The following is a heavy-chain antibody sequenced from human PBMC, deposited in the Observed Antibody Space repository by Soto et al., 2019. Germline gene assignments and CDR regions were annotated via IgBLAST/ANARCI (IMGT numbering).Heavy chain of an antibody. D-gene: IGHD2-15*01. CDR1: GGSFSGYY. Sequence: SETLSLTCAVYGGSFSGYYWSWIRQPPGKGLEWIGEINHSGSTNYNPSLKSRVTISVDTSKNQFSLKLSSVTAADTAVYYCARAVRVVAARRYFDYWGQGTLVTVSS. CDR3: ARAVRVVAARRYFDY. V-gene: IGHV4-34*01. CDR2: INHSGST. J-gene: IGHJ4*02.